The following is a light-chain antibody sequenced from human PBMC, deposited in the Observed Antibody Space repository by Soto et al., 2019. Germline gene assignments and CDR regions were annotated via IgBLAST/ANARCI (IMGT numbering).Light chain of an antibody. CDR1: SSNIGAGYD. Sequence: QSVLPQPPSVSGAPGQKITISCTGSSSNIGAGYDVHWFQQLPGRAPKLLIYANINRPSGVPDRFSGSTSGTSASLAITGLQAEDEANYYCQSPDTSLSVVFGGRTKLTVL. V-gene: IGLV1-40*01. J-gene: IGLJ2*01. CDR2: ANI. CDR3: QSPDTSLSVV.